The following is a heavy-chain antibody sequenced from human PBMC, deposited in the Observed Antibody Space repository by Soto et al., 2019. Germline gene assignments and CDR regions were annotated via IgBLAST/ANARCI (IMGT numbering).Heavy chain of an antibody. CDR1: GGSISVYE. D-gene: IGHD1-26*01. J-gene: IGHJ4*02. CDR2: VYDSGSP. V-gene: IGHV4-59*01. Sequence: XTLSVRCTISGGSISVYEWSWIRQPPGQALELIGYVYDSGSPCYNPSLRSRCIVSAYTAKNQISLKLTSATAADTAVYYCARGVGSSPPRYWGRGTLVTVSS. CDR3: ARGVGSSPPRY.